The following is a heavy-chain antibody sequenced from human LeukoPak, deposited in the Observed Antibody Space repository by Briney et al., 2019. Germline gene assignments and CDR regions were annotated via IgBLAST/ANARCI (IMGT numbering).Heavy chain of an antibody. D-gene: IGHD6-13*01. Sequence: SQTLSLTCAVSGGSISSGGYSWSWIQQPPGKGLEWIGYIYHSGSTYYNPSLKSRVTISVDRSKNQFSLKLSSVTAADTAVYYCARGPYSSTHFDYWGQGTLVTVSS. CDR2: IYHSGST. J-gene: IGHJ4*02. CDR1: GGSISSGGYS. CDR3: ARGPYSSTHFDY. V-gene: IGHV4-30-2*01.